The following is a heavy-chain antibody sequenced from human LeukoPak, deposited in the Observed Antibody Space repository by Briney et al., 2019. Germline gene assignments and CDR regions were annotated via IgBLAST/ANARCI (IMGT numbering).Heavy chain of an antibody. D-gene: IGHD6-13*01. CDR1: GYTFTSHA. CDR2: INAGNGNT. Sequence: ASVKVSCKASGYTFTSHAMHWVRQAPGQRLEWMGWINAGNGNTKYSQKFQGRVTITRDTSASTACMELSSLRSEDTAVYYCARSIGDSSSWYYYYYYYGMDVWGQGTTVTVSS. CDR3: ARSIGDSSSWYYYYYYYGMDV. J-gene: IGHJ6*02. V-gene: IGHV1-3*01.